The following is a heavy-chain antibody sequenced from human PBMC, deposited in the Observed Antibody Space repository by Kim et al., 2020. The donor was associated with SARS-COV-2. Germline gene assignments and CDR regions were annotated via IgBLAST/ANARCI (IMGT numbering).Heavy chain of an antibody. J-gene: IGHJ5*02. CDR3: AREINQIAVAGRWFDP. Sequence: ASVKVSCKASGYTFTSYGISWVRQAPGQGLEWMGWNSAYNGQTNYAQNLQGRVTMTTDTSTSTAYMELRSLRSDDTAVYYLAREINQIAVAGRWFDPWGQRALPTVSS. V-gene: IGHV1-18*04. D-gene: IGHD6-19*01. CDR2: NSAYNGQT. CDR1: GYTFTSYG.